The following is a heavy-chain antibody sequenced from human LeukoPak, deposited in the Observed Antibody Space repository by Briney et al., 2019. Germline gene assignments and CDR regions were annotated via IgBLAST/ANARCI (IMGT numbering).Heavy chain of an antibody. CDR3: ARDLYSSGWGYFDY. J-gene: IGHJ4*02. V-gene: IGHV4-38-2*02. D-gene: IGHD6-19*01. Sequence: SETLSLTCTISGYSISSGYYWGWIRQPPGKGLEWIGSIYHIGSTYYNPSLKSRVTISLDTTENQFSLKLSSVTAADTAVYYCARDLYSSGWGYFDYSGARTLVTASS. CDR1: GYSISSGYY. CDR2: IYHIGST.